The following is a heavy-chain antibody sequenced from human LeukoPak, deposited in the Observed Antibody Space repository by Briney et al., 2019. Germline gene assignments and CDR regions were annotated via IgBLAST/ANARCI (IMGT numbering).Heavy chain of an antibody. CDR2: INPNSGGT. CDR3: ARDQRGYGDYSDY. J-gene: IGHJ4*02. D-gene: IGHD4-17*01. V-gene: IGHV1-2*02. CDR1: GYTFTGYY. Sequence: ASVKVSCKASGYTFTGYYMHWVRQAPGRGLEWMGWINPNSGGTNYAQKFQGRVTMTRDTSISTAYMELSRLRSDDTAVYYCARDQRGYGDYSDYWGQGTLVTVSS.